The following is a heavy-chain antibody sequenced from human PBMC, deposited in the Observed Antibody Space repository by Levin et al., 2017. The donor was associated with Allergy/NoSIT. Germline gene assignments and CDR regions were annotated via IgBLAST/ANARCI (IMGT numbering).Heavy chain of an antibody. V-gene: IGHV3-48*04. CDR2: LSSSSSTL. CDR1: GFTFSSYS. Sequence: QPGESLKISCAASGFTFSSYSMNWVRQAPGKGLEWVSYLSSSSSTLYYADSVKGRFTISRDNAKNSLYLQMNSLRVEDTAVYYCASALPQRAFDIWGQGTMVTVSS. CDR3: ASALPQRAFDI. J-gene: IGHJ3*02.